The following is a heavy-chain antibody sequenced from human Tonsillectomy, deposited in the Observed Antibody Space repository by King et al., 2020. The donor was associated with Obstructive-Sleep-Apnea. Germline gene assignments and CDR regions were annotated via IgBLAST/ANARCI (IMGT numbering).Heavy chain of an antibody. D-gene: IGHD2-2*01. Sequence: VQLVESGGGLVQPGGSLRLSCAASGFTFSSYSMNWVRQAPGKGLEWVSYISSSSSTIYYADSVKGRFTLSRDNAKNSLYLQMNSLRAEDTAVYYCARDRGSSTSGYQRWYFDYWGQGTLVTVSS. CDR2: ISSSSSTI. V-gene: IGHV3-48*04. CDR3: ARDRGSSTSGYQRWYFDY. CDR1: GFTFSSYS. J-gene: IGHJ4*02.